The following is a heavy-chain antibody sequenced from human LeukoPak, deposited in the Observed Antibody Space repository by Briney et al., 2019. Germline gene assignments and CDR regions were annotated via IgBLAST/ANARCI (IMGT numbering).Heavy chain of an antibody. CDR3: ARGRLLWFGELLDV. J-gene: IGHJ6*04. CDR2: ISSSSSTI. D-gene: IGHD3-10*01. CDR1: GFTFSSYS. V-gene: IGHV3-48*01. Sequence: PGGSLRLSCAASGFTFSSYSMNWVRQAPGKGLEWVSYISSSSSTIYYADSVKGRFTISRDNAKNSLYLQMNSLRAEDTAVYYCARGRLLWFGELLDVWGKGTTVTVSS.